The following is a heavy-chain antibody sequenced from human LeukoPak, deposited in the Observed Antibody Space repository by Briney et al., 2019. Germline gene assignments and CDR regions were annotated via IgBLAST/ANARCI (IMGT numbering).Heavy chain of an antibody. D-gene: IGHD1/OR15-1a*01. CDR1: GFTFSTFG. Sequence: GRSLRLSCAASGFTFSTFGIHWVRQAPGKGLEWVAAISHDGNNEYYTDSVKGRFTISRDNSKNMIYLQMNSLRGEDSAVYYCAKENNYDDYWGQGTLVTVSS. V-gene: IGHV3-30*18. CDR2: ISHDGNNE. J-gene: IGHJ4*02. CDR3: AKENNYDDY.